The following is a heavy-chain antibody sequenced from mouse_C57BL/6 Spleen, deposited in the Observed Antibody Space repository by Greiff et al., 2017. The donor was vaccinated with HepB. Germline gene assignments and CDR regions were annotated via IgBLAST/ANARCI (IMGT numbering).Heavy chain of an antibody. Sequence: LVESGGGLVKPGGSLKLSCAASGFTFSDYGMHWVRQAPEKGLEWVAYISSGSSTIYYADTVKGRFTISRDNAKNTLFLQMTSLRSEDTAMYYCARMGDGYLFAYWGQGTLVTVSA. J-gene: IGHJ3*01. V-gene: IGHV5-17*01. D-gene: IGHD2-3*01. CDR2: ISSGSSTI. CDR3: ARMGDGYLFAY. CDR1: GFTFSDYG.